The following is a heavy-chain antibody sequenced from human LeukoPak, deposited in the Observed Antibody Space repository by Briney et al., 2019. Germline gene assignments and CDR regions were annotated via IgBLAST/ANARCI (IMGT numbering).Heavy chain of an antibody. V-gene: IGHV3-9*03. Sequence: GGSLRLSCAASGFKFSSYAMSWVRQAPGKGLEWVSGISWNSGSIGYADSVKGRFTISRDNAKNSLYLQMNSLRAEDMALYYCAKGGLPSSDAFDIWGQGTMVTVSS. CDR2: ISWNSGSI. J-gene: IGHJ3*02. D-gene: IGHD3/OR15-3a*01. CDR3: AKGGLPSSDAFDI. CDR1: GFKFSSYA.